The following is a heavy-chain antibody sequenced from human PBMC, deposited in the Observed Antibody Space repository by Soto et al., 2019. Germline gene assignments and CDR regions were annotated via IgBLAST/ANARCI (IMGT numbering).Heavy chain of an antibody. CDR3: ARVDVVVAADAFDI. J-gene: IGHJ3*02. CDR2: IYYDGSNE. V-gene: IGHV3-33*01. Sequence: QVQLVESGGGVVQPGRSLRLSCVASEFTFSNFGMHWVRQAPGKGLEWVAVIYYDGSNEYYADSVKGRFTISRDNSKNTLYLQMNSLRAEDTAVYYCARVDVVVAADAFDIWGQGTMVTVSS. D-gene: IGHD2-15*01. CDR1: EFTFSNFG.